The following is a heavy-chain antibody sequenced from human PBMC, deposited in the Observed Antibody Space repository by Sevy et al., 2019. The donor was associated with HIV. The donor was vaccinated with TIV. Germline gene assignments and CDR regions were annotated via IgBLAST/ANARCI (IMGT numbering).Heavy chain of an antibody. Sequence: ASVKVSCKASGYTFTGYYMHWVRQAPGQGLEWMGWINPNSGGTNYAQKFQGRVTMTRDTSISTAYMELSRLRSDATAVYYCARGSSGWYFYWFDPWGQGTLVTVSS. CDR2: INPNSGGT. CDR1: GYTFTGYY. J-gene: IGHJ5*02. V-gene: IGHV1-2*02. D-gene: IGHD6-19*01. CDR3: ARGSSGWYFYWFDP.